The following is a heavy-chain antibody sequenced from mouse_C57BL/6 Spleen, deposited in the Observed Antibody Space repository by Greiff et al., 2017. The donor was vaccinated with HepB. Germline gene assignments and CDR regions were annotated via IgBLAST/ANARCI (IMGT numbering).Heavy chain of an antibody. CDR3: ARDWEGYFDY. Sequence: EVKLVESGPGLVKPSQSLSLTCSVTGYSITSGYYWNWIRQFPGNKLEWMGYISYDGSNNYNPSLKNRISITRDTSKNQFCLKLNSVTTEDTATYYCARDWEGYFDYWGQGTTLTVSS. D-gene: IGHD4-1*01. CDR2: ISYDGSN. CDR1: GYSITSGYY. J-gene: IGHJ2*01. V-gene: IGHV3-6*01.